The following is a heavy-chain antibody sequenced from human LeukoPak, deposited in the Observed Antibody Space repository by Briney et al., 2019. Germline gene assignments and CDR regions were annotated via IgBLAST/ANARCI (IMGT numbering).Heavy chain of an antibody. CDR1: GGSISSSGYY. D-gene: IGHD3-10*01. V-gene: IGHV4-39*07. CDR3: ARDSGSYDSLVLNY. J-gene: IGHJ4*02. Sequence: SETLSLTCSVSGGSISSSGYYWGWIRQPPGKGLEWIGSIYYSGSTYYNPSLKSRVTISVDTSKNQFSLKLSSVTAADTAMYYCARDSGSYDSLVLNYWGQGTLVTVSS. CDR2: IYYSGST.